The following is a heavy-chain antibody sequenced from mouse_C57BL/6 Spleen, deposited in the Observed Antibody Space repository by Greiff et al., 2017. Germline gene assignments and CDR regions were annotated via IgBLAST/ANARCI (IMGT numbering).Heavy chain of an antibody. D-gene: IGHD2-3*01. CDR3: ARWLLEGYAMDY. CDR2: INPGSGGT. J-gene: IGHJ4*01. CDR1: GYAFTNYL. V-gene: IGHV1-54*01. Sequence: VQLQQSGAELVRPGTSVKVSCKASGYAFTNYLIEWVKQRPGQGLEWIGVINPGSGGTNYNEKFKGKATLTADKSSSTAYMQLSSLTSEDSAVYFCARWLLEGYAMDYWGQGTSVTVSS.